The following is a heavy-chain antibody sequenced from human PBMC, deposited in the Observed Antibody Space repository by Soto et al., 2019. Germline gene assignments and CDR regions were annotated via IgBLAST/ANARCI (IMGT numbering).Heavy chain of an antibody. CDR1: GYSFTIYG. CDR3: ARDLRVFCSGGSCYSLTVWFDP. D-gene: IGHD2-15*01. CDR2: ISTYDGNT. V-gene: IGHV1-18*01. Sequence: GASVKVSCKASGYSFTIYGLTWVRQAPGQGPEWMGWISTYDGNTNYAQNFQGRVSMARDTSTSTAYMELRSLRSDDTAVYYCARDLRVFCSGGSCYSLTVWFDPWGQGTLVTV. J-gene: IGHJ5*02.